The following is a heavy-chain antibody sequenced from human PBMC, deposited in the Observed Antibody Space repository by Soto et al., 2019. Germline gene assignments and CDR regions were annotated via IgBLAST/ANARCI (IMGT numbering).Heavy chain of an antibody. Sequence: SETLSLTCAVSGGSISSSNWWSWVRHRPGEGLEWFGYINHRGSLYYNPSLKSRVSMSVDTSKNQFSLNLSSVTAADTAVYYCARELPQRQGRNMDVWGQGTTVTVSS. CDR1: GGSISSSNW. D-gene: IGHD1-1*01. CDR3: ARELPQRQGRNMDV. CDR2: INHRGSL. J-gene: IGHJ6*02. V-gene: IGHV4-4*02.